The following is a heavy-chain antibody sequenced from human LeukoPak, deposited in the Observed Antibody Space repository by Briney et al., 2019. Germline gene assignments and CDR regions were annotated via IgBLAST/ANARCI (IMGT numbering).Heavy chain of an antibody. Sequence: SETLSLTCAVSGGSISSGGYSWSWIRQPPGKGLEWIGYIYDSGSTYYNPSLKSRVTISVDTSKNQFSLKLSSVTAADTAVYYCARDSRSGWGNWFDPWGQGTLVTVSS. D-gene: IGHD6-19*01. CDR1: GGSISSGGYS. V-gene: IGHV4-30-4*07. J-gene: IGHJ5*02. CDR2: IYDSGST. CDR3: ARDSRSGWGNWFDP.